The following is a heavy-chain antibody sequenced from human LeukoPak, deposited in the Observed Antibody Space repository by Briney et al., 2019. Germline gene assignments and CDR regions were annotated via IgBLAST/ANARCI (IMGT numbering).Heavy chain of an antibody. D-gene: IGHD4-17*01. V-gene: IGHV3-23*01. CDR2: ISGSGGST. CDR1: GSTLSRYA. J-gene: IGHJ4*02. CDR3: ANSAIYGDLRSLDY. Sequence: GGSLRLSCAASGSTLSRYAMNWVRQAPGKGLEWVSAISGSGGSTYYADSVQGRFTISRDNSKNTLYLQMNSLRAEDTAVYYCANSAIYGDLRSLDYWGQGTLVTVSS.